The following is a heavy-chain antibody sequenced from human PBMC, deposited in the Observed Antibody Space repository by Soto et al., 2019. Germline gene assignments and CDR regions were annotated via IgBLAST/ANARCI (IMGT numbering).Heavy chain of an antibody. D-gene: IGHD3-10*01. J-gene: IGHJ4*02. CDR1: GGSFSGYY. Sequence: PSETLSLTCAVYGGSFSGYYWSWIRQPPGKGLEWIGEINHSGSTNYNPSLKSRVTISVDTSKNQFSLKLSSVTAADTAVYYCARGVRLWFGELLAPPYFDYWGQGTLVTVS. V-gene: IGHV4-34*01. CDR3: ARGVRLWFGELLAPPYFDY. CDR2: INHSGST.